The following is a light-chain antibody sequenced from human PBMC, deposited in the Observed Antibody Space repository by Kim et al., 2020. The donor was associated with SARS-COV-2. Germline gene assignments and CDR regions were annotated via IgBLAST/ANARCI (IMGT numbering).Light chain of an antibody. CDR1: QSLLHSNGYNY. CDR2: LGS. Sequence: DIVMPQSPLSLPVTPGEPASISCRSSQSLLHSNGYNYLDWYLQKPGQSPQLLTYLGSNRASGVPDRFSGSGSGTDFTLKISRVEAEDVGVYYCMQAIQTFTFGPGTKVDIK. V-gene: IGKV2-28*01. J-gene: IGKJ3*01. CDR3: MQAIQTFT.